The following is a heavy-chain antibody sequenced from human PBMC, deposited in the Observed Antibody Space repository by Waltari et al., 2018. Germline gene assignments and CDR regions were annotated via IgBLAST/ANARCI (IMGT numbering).Heavy chain of an antibody. J-gene: IGHJ4*02. Sequence: EAQLVQSGGGLVQPGGSLPLSCAASGFPIRRFWMTWIRQAPGQGLQWVAHIGPDGSDKYYVDSVKGRFTISRDNAENSLLLQMSSLRVEDTALYYCVGWNDPNNSWGQGTLVAVSS. D-gene: IGHD1-1*01. CDR3: VGWNDPNNS. CDR1: GFPIRRFW. V-gene: IGHV3-7*01. CDR2: IGPDGSDK.